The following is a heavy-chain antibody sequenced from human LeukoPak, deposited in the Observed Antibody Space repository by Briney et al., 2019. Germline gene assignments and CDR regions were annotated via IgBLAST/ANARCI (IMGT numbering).Heavy chain of an antibody. D-gene: IGHD6-6*01. V-gene: IGHV3-43D*03. J-gene: IGHJ4*02. CDR3: AKDSHGMSSPDY. CDR2: ISWDGGST. Sequence: PGGSRRLSCAASGFTFDDYAMHWVRQAPGKGLEWVSLISWDGGSTYYADSVKGRFTISRDNSKNTLYLQMNSLRAEDTALYYCAKDSHGMSSPDYWGQGNLVTVSS. CDR1: GFTFDDYA.